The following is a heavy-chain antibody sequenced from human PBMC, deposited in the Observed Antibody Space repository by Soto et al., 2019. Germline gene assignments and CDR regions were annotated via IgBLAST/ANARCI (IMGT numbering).Heavy chain of an antibody. J-gene: IGHJ4*02. Sequence: QVKLQESGPGLVKPSQTLSLSCTVSGGSIRSGGYYWSWIRQHPGKGLEWIGYIYYSGGTDYNPSLKSRVTMSLDTSNNQFSLRLTDVTAADTAVYFCATMHDYGDYAPFDNWGQGTLVTVAT. CDR2: IYYSGGT. CDR1: GGSIRSGGYY. D-gene: IGHD4-17*01. CDR3: ATMHDYGDYAPFDN. V-gene: IGHV4-31*03.